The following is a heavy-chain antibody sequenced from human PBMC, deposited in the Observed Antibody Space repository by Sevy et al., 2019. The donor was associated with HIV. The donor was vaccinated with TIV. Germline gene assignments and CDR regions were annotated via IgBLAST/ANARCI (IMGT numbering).Heavy chain of an antibody. CDR2: ISTSSTYI. Sequence: GGSLRLSCTASGFIFSHYSMNWVRQAPGKGLEWVSSISTSSTYIYYADSVKGRFTISRENANNLLYLQMNSLRAEDTAVYQCARDRGVGTSSYGIDVWGQGTTVTVSS. V-gene: IGHV3-21*01. D-gene: IGHD1-26*01. CDR1: GFIFSHYS. J-gene: IGHJ6*02. CDR3: ARDRGVGTSSYGIDV.